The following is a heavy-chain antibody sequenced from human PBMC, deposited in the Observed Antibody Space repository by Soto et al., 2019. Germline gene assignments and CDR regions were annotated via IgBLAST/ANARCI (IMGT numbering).Heavy chain of an antibody. CDR2: INAGNGNT. V-gene: IGHV1-3*01. CDR3: ARGPGGPDGPGDY. D-gene: IGHD2-15*01. Sequence: QVQLVQSGAEVKKPGASVKVSCKASGYTFTSYAMHWVRQAPGQRLEWMGWINAGNGNTKYSQKSQGRVTITRDTSASTAYMELSSRRSEDTAVNYCARGPGGPDGPGDYWGQGTLVTVSS. CDR1: GYTFTSYA. J-gene: IGHJ4*02.